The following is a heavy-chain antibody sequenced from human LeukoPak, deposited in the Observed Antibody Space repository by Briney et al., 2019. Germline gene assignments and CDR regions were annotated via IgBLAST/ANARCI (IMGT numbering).Heavy chain of an antibody. V-gene: IGHV3-11*01. J-gene: IGHJ6*02. CDR1: GFTFSDYY. CDR3: AKELDVVVVAATQVYYYGMDV. D-gene: IGHD2-15*01. CDR2: ISSSRSGSSI. Sequence: GGSLRLSCAASGFTFSDYYMSWIRQAPGKGLEWVSYISSSRSGSSIFYADSVKGRFTISRDNSKNTLYLQMNSLRAEDTAVYYCAKELDVVVVAATQVYYYGMDVWGQGTTVTVSS.